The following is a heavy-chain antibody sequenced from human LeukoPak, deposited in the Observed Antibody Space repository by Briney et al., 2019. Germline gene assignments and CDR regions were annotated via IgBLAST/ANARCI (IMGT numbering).Heavy chain of an antibody. CDR2: ISSDASIT. J-gene: IGHJ4*02. V-gene: IGHV3-74*01. Sequence: AGGSLRLSCAASGGTFSTYWMHWVRQDPGKGLVWVSRISSDASITCYADPVKGRFTISRDNAKNTLYLQMNSLRAEDTALYYCATSARTYIGSSLDYWGQGTLVTVSS. CDR3: ATSARTYIGSSLDY. CDR1: GGTFSTYW. D-gene: IGHD2-15*01.